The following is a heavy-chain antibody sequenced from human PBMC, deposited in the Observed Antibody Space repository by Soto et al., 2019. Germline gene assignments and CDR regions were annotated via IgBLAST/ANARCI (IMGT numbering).Heavy chain of an antibody. Sequence: LRLSCAASGFIFSNYDMTWVRRAPGKGLEWVSTISGSLSGSGGSTHYADSMKGRFTISRDNSKNTVYLQMDSLRAEDTAKYYCAKAADGFDIWGQGTMVTVSS. CDR2: ISGSLSGSGGST. V-gene: IGHV3-23*01. CDR1: GFIFSNYD. CDR3: AKAADGFDI. J-gene: IGHJ3*02.